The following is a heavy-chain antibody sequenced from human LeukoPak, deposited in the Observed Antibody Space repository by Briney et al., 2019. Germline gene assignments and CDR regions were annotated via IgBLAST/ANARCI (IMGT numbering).Heavy chain of an antibody. CDR2: ISSSTSAI. CDR3: ARGDGFHYFDY. V-gene: IGHV3-48*02. D-gene: IGHD5-24*01. J-gene: IGHJ4*02. Sequence: GGSLRLSCVVPGFTFSSYSMNWVRRAPGKGLEWVSHISSSTSAIYYADSVRGRFTISRDNAQNSLYLHMSSLRDEDTAVYYCARGDGFHYFDYWGQGALVTVSS. CDR1: GFTFSSYS.